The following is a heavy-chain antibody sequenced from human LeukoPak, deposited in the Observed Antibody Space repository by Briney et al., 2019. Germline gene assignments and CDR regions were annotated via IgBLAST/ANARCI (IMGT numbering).Heavy chain of an antibody. D-gene: IGHD2-2*01. J-gene: IGHJ4*02. Sequence: GGSLRLSCAASGFTFSSYWMTWVRQGPGKGLEWVANIKPDGSLIYYVDSVKGRFTISRDNAKNSLYLQMNSLRAEDTAVYYCARDDCSSTSCLYYFDYWGQGTLVTVSS. CDR1: GFTFSSYW. CDR2: IKPDGSLI. CDR3: ARDDCSSTSCLYYFDY. V-gene: IGHV3-7*03.